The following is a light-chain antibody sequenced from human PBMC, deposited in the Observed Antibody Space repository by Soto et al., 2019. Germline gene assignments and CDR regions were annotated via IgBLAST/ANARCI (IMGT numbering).Light chain of an antibody. Sequence: EIVLTQSPGTLSLSPGERATLSCRAIQSVSSSYLAWYQQKSGQAPRLLIYGASRRATGIPARFSGSGSGTDFTLTISRLEPEDFAVYYCQQYGSSPYTFGQGTKLEIK. CDR2: GAS. V-gene: IGKV3-20*01. J-gene: IGKJ2*01. CDR3: QQYGSSPYT. CDR1: QSVSSSY.